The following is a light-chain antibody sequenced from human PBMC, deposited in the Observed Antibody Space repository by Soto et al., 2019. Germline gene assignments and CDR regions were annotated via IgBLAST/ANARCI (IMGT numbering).Light chain of an antibody. CDR1: SAHIDYA. Sequence: QLVLTQSPSASASLGPSVTITCTLSSAHIDYAIAWHQQQPQKGPRYLMKFNSDGSHTKGDGIPDRFSASSSGAERYLTISSLQSDDEADYYCQTWDTDIQVFGGGTKLTVL. J-gene: IGLJ3*02. CDR3: QTWDTDIQV. CDR2: FNSDGSH. V-gene: IGLV4-69*01.